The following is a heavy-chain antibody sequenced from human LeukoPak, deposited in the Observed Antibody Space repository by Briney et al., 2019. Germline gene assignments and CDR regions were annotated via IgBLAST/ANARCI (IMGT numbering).Heavy chain of an antibody. CDR2: INWNGGST. J-gene: IGHJ6*03. CDR1: GFTFDDYG. V-gene: IGHV3-20*04. D-gene: IGHD1-7*01. Sequence: GGSLRLSCAASGFTFDDYGMSWVRQAPGKGLEWVSGINWNGGSTGYADSVKGRFTISRDNAKNSLYLQMNSLRAEDTALYYCARKNWNYSLRGFTYYMDVWGKGTTVTVSS. CDR3: ARKNWNYSLRGFTYYMDV.